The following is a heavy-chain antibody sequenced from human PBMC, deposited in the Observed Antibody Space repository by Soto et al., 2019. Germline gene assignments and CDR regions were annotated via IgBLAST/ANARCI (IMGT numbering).Heavy chain of an antibody. V-gene: IGHV3-30*03. CDR3: ASYSTSWRG. CDR1: GLSFSKLG. Sequence: QVQLVESGGGVVQFGRSLRLSCAASGLSFSKLGVHWVRQAPGMGLEWVAVISFDGSSEYYADSVKGRFTISRDNSRNMVYLQMTGLTEEDTAVYLCASYSTSWRGWGKGTRVTVSS. D-gene: IGHD4-4*01. J-gene: IGHJ4*02. CDR2: ISFDGSSE.